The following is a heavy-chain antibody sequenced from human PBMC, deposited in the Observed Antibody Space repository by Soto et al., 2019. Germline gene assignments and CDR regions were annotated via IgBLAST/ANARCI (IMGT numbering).Heavy chain of an antibody. D-gene: IGHD5-18*01. V-gene: IGHV1-69*12. CDR2: IIPIFGRG. CDR3: ARDASTVETAMVSQYYYSMDV. Sequence: QVQLVQSGAEVRKPGSSVKVSCKVSGDSFISYAISWVRQAPGQGLEWMGGIIPIFGRGNYAQRFQGRVATTADESTSTVPMDLSGPRSEDTAVYYCARDASTVETAMVSQYYYSMDVWGQGTTVTVSS. J-gene: IGHJ6*02. CDR1: GDSFISYA.